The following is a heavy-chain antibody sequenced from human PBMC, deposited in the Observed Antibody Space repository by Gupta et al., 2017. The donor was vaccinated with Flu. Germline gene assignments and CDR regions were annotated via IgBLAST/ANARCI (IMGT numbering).Heavy chain of an antibody. V-gene: IGHV3-33*01. J-gene: IGHJ5*02. D-gene: IGHD3-3*01. CDR2: IWYDGSNK. CDR3: ARDPASSVFGVVITLGWFDP. CDR1: GFTFSSYG. Sequence: QVQLVESGGGVVQPGRSLRLSCAASGFTFSSYGMHWVRQAPGKGLEWVAVIWYDGSNKYYADSVKGRFTISRDNSKNTLYLQMNSLRAEDTAVYYCARDPASSVFGVVITLGWFDPWGQGTLVTVSS.